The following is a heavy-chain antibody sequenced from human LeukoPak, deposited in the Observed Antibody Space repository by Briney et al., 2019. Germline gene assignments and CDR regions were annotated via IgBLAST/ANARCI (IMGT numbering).Heavy chain of an antibody. CDR3: ARDEVTTPRD. D-gene: IGHD4-17*01. V-gene: IGHV3-33*01. CDR1: GFTFSGYG. Sequence: GGSLRLSCAASGFTFSGYGMHWVRQPPGRGLEWVAIIWHDGTDKYYADSVKGRFTISRDNSRNTLYLQMSSLRVEDTAVYYCARDEVTTPRDWGQGTLVTVPS. J-gene: IGHJ4*02. CDR2: IWHDGTDK.